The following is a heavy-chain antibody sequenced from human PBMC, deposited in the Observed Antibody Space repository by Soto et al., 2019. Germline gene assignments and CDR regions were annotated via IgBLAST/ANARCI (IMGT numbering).Heavy chain of an antibody. D-gene: IGHD3-10*01. CDR1: GVTFSSYA. J-gene: IGHJ6*02. Sequence: SVKVSCKASGVTFSSYAISWVRQAPGQGLEWMGGIIPIFGTANYAQKFQGRVTITADESTSTAYMELSSLRSEDTAVYYCASMYYYGSGSYEYYYGMDVWGQGTTVTVSS. CDR2: IIPIFGTA. CDR3: ASMYYYGSGSYEYYYGMDV. V-gene: IGHV1-69*13.